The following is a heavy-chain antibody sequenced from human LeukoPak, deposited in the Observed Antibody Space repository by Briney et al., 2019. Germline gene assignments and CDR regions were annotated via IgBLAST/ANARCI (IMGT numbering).Heavy chain of an antibody. D-gene: IGHD5-18*01. CDR3: ARDPDTTIAQGY. CDR1: GYTFTSYG. Sequence: GASVKVSCKASGYTFTSYGISWVRQAPGQGLEWMGWISAYNGNTNYAQKLQGRVTMTTDKSTNTAYMELSSPRSEDTAVYYCARDPDTTIAQGYWGQGTLVTVSS. V-gene: IGHV1-18*01. J-gene: IGHJ4*02. CDR2: ISAYNGNT.